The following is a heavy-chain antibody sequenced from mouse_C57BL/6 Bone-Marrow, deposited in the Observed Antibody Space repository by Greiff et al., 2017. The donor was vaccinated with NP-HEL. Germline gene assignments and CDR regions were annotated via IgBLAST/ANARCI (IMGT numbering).Heavy chain of an antibody. D-gene: IGHD1-1*01. CDR1: GYTFTSYG. V-gene: IGHV1-81*01. Sequence: VQLQQSGAELARPGASVKLSCKASGYTFTSYGISWVTQRTGQGLEWIGEIYPRSGNTYYNEKFKGKATLTADKSSSTAYMELRSLTSEDSAVYFCARGPPSDYYGSSYWWYFDVWGTGTTVTVSS. CDR3: ARGPPSDYYGSSYWWYFDV. CDR2: IYPRSGNT. J-gene: IGHJ1*03.